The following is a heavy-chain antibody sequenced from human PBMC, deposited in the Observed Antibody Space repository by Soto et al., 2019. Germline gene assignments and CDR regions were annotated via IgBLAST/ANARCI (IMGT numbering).Heavy chain of an antibody. Sequence: PVGSLRLSCAASGFPFGNYAMSWVRQAPGKGLEWISGISGGGHGTNYADSVKGRFTISRDNSRNTLYLQMNSLRVEDTAVYYCAKDPRLQLGFWGQGTLVTV. CDR3: AKDPRLQLGF. CDR1: GFPFGNYA. J-gene: IGHJ4*02. V-gene: IGHV3-23*01. D-gene: IGHD1-1*01. CDR2: ISGGGHGT.